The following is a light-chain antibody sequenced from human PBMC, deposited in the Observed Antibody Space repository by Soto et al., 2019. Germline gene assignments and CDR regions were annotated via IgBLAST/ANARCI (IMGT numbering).Light chain of an antibody. Sequence: QSALTQPASVSGSPGQSITISCTGTSSDVGGYNYVSWYQQHPGKAPKLIIYEVSNRPSGVSNRFSGSKSGNTASLTISGLQAEDEADYDCSSYTTSTTPSWVFGGGTKLTVL. J-gene: IGLJ3*02. CDR1: SSDVGGYNY. CDR2: EVS. CDR3: SSYTTSTTPSWV. V-gene: IGLV2-14*01.